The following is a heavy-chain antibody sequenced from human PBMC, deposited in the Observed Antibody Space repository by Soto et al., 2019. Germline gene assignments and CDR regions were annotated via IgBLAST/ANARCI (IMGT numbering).Heavy chain of an antibody. CDR3: ATVDRSVALVGWFDP. V-gene: IGHV1-69*01. D-gene: IGHD2-8*02. CDR1: GGTFSSYV. Sequence: QVHLEQSGAEVNKPGSSVKVSCKFSGGTFSSYVIIWVRQAPGQGLEWMGGLIPVSGTANYAQKFHGRVTMSADAATNTAYMELSSVRFDDTAVYYCATVDRSVALVGWFDPWGQGTLVTVSS. CDR2: LIPVSGTA. J-gene: IGHJ5*02.